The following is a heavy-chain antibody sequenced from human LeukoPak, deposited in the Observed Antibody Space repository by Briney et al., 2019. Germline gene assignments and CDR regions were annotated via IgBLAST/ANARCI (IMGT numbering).Heavy chain of an antibody. J-gene: IGHJ4*02. CDR2: IYPGDSDT. Sequence: GESLKISCKGSGYSFTSYWIGWVRQMPGKGLEWMGIIYPGDSDTRYSPSFQGQVTISADKSISTAYLQWSSQKASDTAMYYCATRYCSGGSCDYYFDYWGQGTLVTVSS. V-gene: IGHV5-51*01. D-gene: IGHD2-15*01. CDR3: ATRYCSGGSCDYYFDY. CDR1: GYSFTSYW.